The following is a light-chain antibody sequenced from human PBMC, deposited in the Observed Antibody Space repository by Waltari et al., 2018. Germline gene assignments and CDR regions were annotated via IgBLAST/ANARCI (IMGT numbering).Light chain of an antibody. V-gene: IGKV3-20*01. Sequence: EIVLTQFPGTLSLSAGVRATLPCRASQRVRDTYVAWYQQKGGQAPRLLIYDVSIRAAGIPDRFSGSGSGTDFTLTISRLEPEDFAVYYCHHYGMSPVLGQGTRLDVK. CDR3: HHYGMSPV. CDR1: QRVRDTY. J-gene: IGKJ5*01. CDR2: DVS.